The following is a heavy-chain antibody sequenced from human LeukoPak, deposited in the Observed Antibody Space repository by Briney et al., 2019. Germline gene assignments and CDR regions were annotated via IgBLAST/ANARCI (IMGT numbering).Heavy chain of an antibody. CDR2: IWTGGDT. V-gene: IGHV3-13*01. J-gene: IGHJ6*02. D-gene: IGHD2-15*01. CDR1: GFTFSTYD. CDR3: AREIRETVVTRHYYYGIDV. Sequence: PGGSLRLSCAASGFTFSTYDMHWVRQVTGKGLEWVSAIWTGGDTYYLGSVKGRFTISRENAKNVLYLQMSSLRAEDTAVYYCAREIRETVVTRHYYYGIDVWGQGTTVTVSS.